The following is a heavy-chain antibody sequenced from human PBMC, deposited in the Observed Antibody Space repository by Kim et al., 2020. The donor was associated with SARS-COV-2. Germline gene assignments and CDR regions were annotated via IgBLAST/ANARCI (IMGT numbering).Heavy chain of an antibody. D-gene: IGHD2-21*02. J-gene: IGHJ4*02. CDR3: ATGFTYCGGDCYSAGFDY. CDR2: FDPEDGET. V-gene: IGHV1-24*01. CDR1: GYTLTELS. Sequence: ASVKVSCKVSGYTLTELSMHWVRQAPGKGLEWMGGFDPEDGETIYAQKFQGRVTMTEDTSTDTAYMELSSLRSEDTAVYYCATGFTYCGGDCYSAGFDYWGQGTLVTVSS.